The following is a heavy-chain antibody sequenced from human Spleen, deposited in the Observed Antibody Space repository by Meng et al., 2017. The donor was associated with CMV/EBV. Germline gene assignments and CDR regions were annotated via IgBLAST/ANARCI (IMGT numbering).Heavy chain of an antibody. CDR2: IYHSGST. J-gene: IGHJ3*02. V-gene: IGHV4-31*03. Sequence: SETLSLTCTVSGGSISSGDYYWNWIRQHPGKGLEWIGYIYHSGSTYYNPSLRSRIIMLVDTSKNQFSLRLTSVTAADTAVYYCASTKYCSSTSCYADDAFDIWGQGTMVTVSS. CDR3: ASTKYCSSTSCYADDAFDI. D-gene: IGHD2-2*01. CDR1: GGSISSGDYY.